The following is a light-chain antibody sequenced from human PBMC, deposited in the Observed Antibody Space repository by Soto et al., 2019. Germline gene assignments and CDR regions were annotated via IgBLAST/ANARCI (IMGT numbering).Light chain of an antibody. CDR3: QQYYSSPLT. Sequence: EIVLTPSLGTLSLSPCERAALSGRASQSVSSSYLAWYQQKPGQGPRLLIYGAASRATGIPDRFSGSGSGTDCTLTISRLEPEDFAVYYCQQYYSSPLTFGGGTKV. V-gene: IGKV3-20*01. J-gene: IGKJ4*01. CDR2: GAA. CDR1: QSVSSSY.